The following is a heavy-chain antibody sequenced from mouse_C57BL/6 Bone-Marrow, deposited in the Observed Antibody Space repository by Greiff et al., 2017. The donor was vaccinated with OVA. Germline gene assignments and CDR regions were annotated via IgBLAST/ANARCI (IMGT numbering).Heavy chain of an antibody. CDR1: GYTFNSYW. D-gene: IGHD5-5*01. CDR2: IYPGNSDT. V-gene: IGHV1-5*01. CDR3: TRDPYLQVYFDV. J-gene: IGHJ1*03. Sequence: EVQLVESGTVLARPGASVKMSCKTSGYTFNSYWMHWVKQRPGQGLEWIGAIYPGNSDTSYNQKFKGKAKLTAVPSASTAYMELSSLTNVDSAVFYCTRDPYLQVYFDVWGTGTTVTVSS.